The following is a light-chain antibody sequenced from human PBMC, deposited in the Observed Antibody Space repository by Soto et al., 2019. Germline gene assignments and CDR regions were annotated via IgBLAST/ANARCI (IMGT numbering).Light chain of an antibody. J-gene: IGKJ1*01. V-gene: IGKV3D-15*01. CDR3: QQYNNWPLT. Sequence: ELLMTQSPSTLSVSLGERATLSCRASQSVSTDLAWYQQKPGQAPRLLSYGASSRSTGIPERFSGGGSGTDFTLTISRLEPEDFEVYYCQQYNNWPLTFGQGTKVDIK. CDR2: GAS. CDR1: QSVSTD.